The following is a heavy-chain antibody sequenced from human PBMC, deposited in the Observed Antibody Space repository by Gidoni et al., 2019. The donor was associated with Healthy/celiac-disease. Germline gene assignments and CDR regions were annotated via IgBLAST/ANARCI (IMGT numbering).Heavy chain of an antibody. J-gene: IGHJ4*02. CDR1: GFTFSSYA. Sequence: EVQLLESGGGVVQPGGSVRLSWAASGFTFSSYAMSWVRQAPGKGLEWVSAISWSGGSPYYAGSVKGRFTISRDNSKNTLYLQINSLRAEATAVYYCAKGLIVGATIDYWGQGTLVTVSS. CDR2: ISWSGGSP. CDR3: AKGLIVGATIDY. V-gene: IGHV3-23*01. D-gene: IGHD1-26*01.